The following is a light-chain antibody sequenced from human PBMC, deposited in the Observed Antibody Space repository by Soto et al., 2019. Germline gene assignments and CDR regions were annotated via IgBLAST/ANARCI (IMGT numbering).Light chain of an antibody. CDR3: QQYNNWPPLT. J-gene: IGKJ4*01. CDR2: GAS. CDR1: QSVSSN. Sequence: EIVMTQSPATLSVSPGERATLSCRASQSVSSNLAWYQQKPGQAPRLLIYGASTRPTGIPARFSGSGSGTECTLTISSLQSEDFAVYYCQQYNNWPPLTFGGGTKVEIK. V-gene: IGKV3-15*01.